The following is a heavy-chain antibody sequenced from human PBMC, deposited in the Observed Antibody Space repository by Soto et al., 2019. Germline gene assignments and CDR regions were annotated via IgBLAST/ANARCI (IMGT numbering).Heavy chain of an antibody. Sequence: ASVKVSCKASGYTFTSYDINWVRQATGQGLEWMGWMNPNSGNTGYAQKFQGRVTMTRNTSISTAYMELSSLRSEDTAVYYCARGHQLRFLEWLWSRHRDYYGMDVWGQGTTVTVSS. CDR3: ARGHQLRFLEWLWSRHRDYYGMDV. V-gene: IGHV1-8*01. CDR1: GYTFTSYD. D-gene: IGHD3-3*01. J-gene: IGHJ6*02. CDR2: MNPNSGNT.